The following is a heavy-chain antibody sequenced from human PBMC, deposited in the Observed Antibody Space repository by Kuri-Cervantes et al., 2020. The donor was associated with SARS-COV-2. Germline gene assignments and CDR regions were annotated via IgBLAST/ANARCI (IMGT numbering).Heavy chain of an antibody. V-gene: IGHV4-4*07. CDR1: GASISSYY. D-gene: IGHD2-2*01. CDR2: VYTSGIT. Sequence: SETLSLTCAVSGASISSYYWNWIRQPAGKRLEWIGRVYTSGITNYNPSLKSRVTMSVDTSNNQFSLKLNSVTAADTAVYYCAREGYCSSVSCFLFDYWGQGMLVTVSS. J-gene: IGHJ4*02. CDR3: AREGYCSSVSCFLFDY.